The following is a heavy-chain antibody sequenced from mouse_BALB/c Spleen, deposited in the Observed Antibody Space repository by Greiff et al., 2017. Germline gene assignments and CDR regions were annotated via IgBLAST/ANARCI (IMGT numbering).Heavy chain of an antibody. CDR2: IDPSDSET. J-gene: IGHJ4*01. V-gene: IGHV1-69*02. D-gene: IGHD1-1*01. CDR1: GYTFTSYW. CDR3: ARTTTYAMDY. Sequence: QVQLQQPGAELVKPGAPVKLSCKASGYTFTSYWMNWVKQRPGRGLEWIGRIDPSDSETHSNQKFKDKATLTVDKSSSTAYIQLSSLTSEDTAVYYCARTTTYAMDYWGQGTSVTVSS.